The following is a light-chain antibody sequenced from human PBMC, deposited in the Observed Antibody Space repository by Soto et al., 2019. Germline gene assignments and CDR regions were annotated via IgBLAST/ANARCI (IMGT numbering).Light chain of an antibody. CDR2: AAS. CDR3: QQNYITPLT. V-gene: IGKV1-5*01. CDR1: QSIGEW. Sequence: DIQMTQSPSTLSASVGDRVTITCRASQSIGEWLAWYQQKPGKAPVLLVYAASTLETGVPSRFSGSGSGTVFTLTIDSLQPEDVATYFCQQNYITPLTFGGGTKVDIK. J-gene: IGKJ4*01.